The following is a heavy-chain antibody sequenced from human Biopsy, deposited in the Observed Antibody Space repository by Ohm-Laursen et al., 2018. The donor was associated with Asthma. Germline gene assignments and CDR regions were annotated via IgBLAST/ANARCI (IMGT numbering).Heavy chain of an antibody. Sequence: VKISCKAPGGTFSNLAVSWVRQAPGQGLEWLGGIMTVFGTTNYAQKFQGRVTITADESTSTAYMEVTSLRSEDTAIYYCARCQVGYSSGWSLLLKKIYYSGMDVWGQGTAVTVSS. V-gene: IGHV1-69*13. J-gene: IGHJ6*02. D-gene: IGHD6-19*01. CDR3: ARCQVGYSSGWSLLLKKIYYSGMDV. CDR2: IMTVFGTT. CDR1: GGTFSNLA.